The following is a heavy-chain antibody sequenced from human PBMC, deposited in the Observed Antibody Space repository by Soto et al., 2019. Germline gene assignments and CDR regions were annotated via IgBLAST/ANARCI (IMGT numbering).Heavy chain of an antibody. V-gene: IGHV4-34*01. J-gene: IGHJ6*02. CDR2: INHSGST. CDR3: ERGRYYYGSGSYLVDYYYYGMDV. Sequence: PSETLSLTCAVYGGSFSGYYWSWIRQPPGKGLEWIGEINHSGSTNYNPSLKSRVTISVDTSKNQFSLKLSSVTAADTAVYYCERGRYYYGSGSYLVDYYYYGMDVWGQGTTVTVSS. CDR1: GGSFSGYY. D-gene: IGHD3-10*01.